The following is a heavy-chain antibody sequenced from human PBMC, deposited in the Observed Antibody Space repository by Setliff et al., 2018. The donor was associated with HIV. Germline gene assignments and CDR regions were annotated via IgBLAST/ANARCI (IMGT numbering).Heavy chain of an antibody. CDR2: IVPIFVTT. D-gene: IGHD2-2*01. CDR1: GGTFSTHA. J-gene: IGHJ4*02. V-gene: IGHV1-69*06. Sequence: ASVKVSCKASGGTFSTHAISWVRRAPGQGLEWMGRIVPIFVTTNYAQNFQGRVTFTADKSTSTAYMELTSLRSEDTAVYYCLVYCSTTNCCPRDSDSWGQGTTNSSPREYDQWGQGTQVTVS. CDR3: LVYCSTTNCCPRDSDSWGQGTTNSSPREYDQ.